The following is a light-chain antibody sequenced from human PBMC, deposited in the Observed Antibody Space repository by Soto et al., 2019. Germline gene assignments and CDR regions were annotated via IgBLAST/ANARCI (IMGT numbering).Light chain of an antibody. CDR1: QGISNY. Sequence: DIQMTQSPSSLSASVGDRVTITCRASQGISNYLAWYQQKPGKVPKLLIYAASTLQSGVPSRFSGSGSGTDFTLTISSLPTEDVATYYGQKYNSAPLTFGGETNVESK. CDR3: QKYNSAPLT. J-gene: IGKJ4*01. CDR2: AAS. V-gene: IGKV1-27*01.